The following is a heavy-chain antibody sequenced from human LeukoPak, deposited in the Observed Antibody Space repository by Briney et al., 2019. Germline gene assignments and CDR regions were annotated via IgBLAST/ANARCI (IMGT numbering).Heavy chain of an antibody. CDR3: ARDLVPHSGSPERYFDY. CDR1: VYTFTSYG. CDR2: NSAYNGNT. D-gene: IGHD3-10*01. J-gene: IGHJ4*02. Sequence: VASVKVSCKASVYTFTSYGISWVRQAPGQGLEWMGWNSAYNGNTNYAQKLQGRVTMTTDTSTSTAYMELRSLRSDDTAVYYCARDLVPHSGSPERYFDYWGQGTLVTVSS. V-gene: IGHV1-18*01.